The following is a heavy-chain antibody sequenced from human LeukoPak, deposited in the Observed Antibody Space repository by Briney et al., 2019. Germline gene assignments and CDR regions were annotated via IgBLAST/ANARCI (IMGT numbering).Heavy chain of an antibody. CDR2: ISGSGSST. V-gene: IGHV3-23*01. CDR1: GFTFSGYA. Sequence: GGSLRLSCAASGFTFSGYAMSRVRQAPGKGLEWVSGISGSGSSTYYADSVKGRFTISKDNAKKSLYLQMNSLRAEDTALYCCARGGGGRYLVYWGQGTLVTVSS. CDR3: ARGGGGRYLVY. J-gene: IGHJ4*02. D-gene: IGHD1-26*01.